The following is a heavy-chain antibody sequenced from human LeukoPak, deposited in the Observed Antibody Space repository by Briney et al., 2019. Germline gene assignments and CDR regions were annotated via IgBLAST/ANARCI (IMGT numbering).Heavy chain of an antibody. V-gene: IGHV3-30*02. CDR3: AKDRCSNGVGCYYYYMDV. D-gene: IGHD2-8*01. CDR1: GFTFSSYG. Sequence: GGSLRLSCAASGFTFSSYGMHWVRQAPGKGLEWVAFIRYDGSNKYYADSVKGRFTISRDNSKSTLHLQMNGLRAEDTAVYYCAKDRCSNGVGCYYYYMDVWGKGTTVTISS. J-gene: IGHJ6*03. CDR2: IRYDGSNK.